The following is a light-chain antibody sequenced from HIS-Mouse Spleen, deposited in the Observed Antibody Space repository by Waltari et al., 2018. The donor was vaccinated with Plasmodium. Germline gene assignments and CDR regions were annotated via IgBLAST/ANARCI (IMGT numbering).Light chain of an antibody. Sequence: IVFTPSPATLAFSPGERSTPSCRASQSVSSYLAWYQQKPGQAPRLLIYDASNRATGIPARFSGSGSGTEFTLTISSLESEDFAVYYCQQRSNWLFTFGPGTKVDIK. CDR2: DAS. CDR1: QSVSSY. CDR3: QQRSNWLFT. J-gene: IGKJ3*01. V-gene: IGKV3-11*01.